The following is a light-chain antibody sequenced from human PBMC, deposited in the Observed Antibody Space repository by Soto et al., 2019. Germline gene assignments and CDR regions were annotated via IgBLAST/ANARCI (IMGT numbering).Light chain of an antibody. CDR3: QHYSSSPRT. Sequence: EIVLTQSPGTLSLSPGERATLSCRASQSVSSYLAWYQQKPGQAPRLLIYGASSRATGIPDRFSGSGSGTDFTLTVSRLEPEDFAVYYCQHYSSSPRTFGQGTKVEI. CDR1: QSVSSY. CDR2: GAS. J-gene: IGKJ1*01. V-gene: IGKV3-20*01.